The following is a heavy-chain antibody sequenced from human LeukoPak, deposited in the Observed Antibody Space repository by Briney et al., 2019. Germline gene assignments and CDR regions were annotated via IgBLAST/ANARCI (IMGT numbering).Heavy chain of an antibody. V-gene: IGHV4-39*01. CDR3: ARRLTTGYCSGGSCPYYFDH. D-gene: IGHD2-15*01. CDR2: ISYSGNT. J-gene: IGHJ4*02. CDR1: GGSISSISYY. Sequence: SETLSLTCTVSGGSISSISYYWGWIRHPPGKGPEGIGSISYSGNTYYNSSLKSRVTFSVYPSKNQFSLRLSSVTATDTAVYYCARRLTTGYCSGGSCPYYFDHWGQGTLVTVSS.